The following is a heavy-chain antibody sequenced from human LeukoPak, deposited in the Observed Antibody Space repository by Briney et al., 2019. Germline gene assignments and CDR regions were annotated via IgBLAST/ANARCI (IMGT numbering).Heavy chain of an antibody. CDR3: ARETDHYYYYYMDV. CDR1: GGSISSYY. CDR2: IYYSGST. Sequence: SETLSLTCTVSGGSISSYYWSWIRQPPGKGLEWIGYIYYSGSTNYNPSLKSRVTISVDTSKSQFSLKLSSVTAADTAVYYCARETDHYYYYYMDVWGKGTTVTVSS. V-gene: IGHV4-59*12. D-gene: IGHD1-14*01. J-gene: IGHJ6*03.